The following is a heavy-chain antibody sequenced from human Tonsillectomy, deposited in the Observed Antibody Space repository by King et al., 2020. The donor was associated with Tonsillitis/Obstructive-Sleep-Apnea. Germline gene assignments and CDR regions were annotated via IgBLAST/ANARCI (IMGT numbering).Heavy chain of an antibody. CDR2: IYWDDDK. J-gene: IGHJ6*03. V-gene: IGHV2-5*02. Sequence: TLKESGPTLVKPTQTLTLTCTFSGFSLSTSGVGVGWIRQPPGKAPEWLALIYWDDDKRYSPSLKSRLTITKDTSKNQVVLTMTNMDPVDTATYYCARYNTYYDFWSGYSNYYYYYMDVWGKGTTVTVSS. CDR1: GFSLSTSGVG. D-gene: IGHD3-3*01. CDR3: ARYNTYYDFWSGYSNYYYYYMDV.